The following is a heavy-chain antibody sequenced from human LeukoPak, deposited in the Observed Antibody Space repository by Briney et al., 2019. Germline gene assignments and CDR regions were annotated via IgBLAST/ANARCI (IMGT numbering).Heavy chain of an antibody. CDR1: GFTFSSYE. CDR3: ARFSSGREPKTYYYYYMDV. CDR2: ISSSGSTI. J-gene: IGHJ6*03. Sequence: PGGSLRLSCAASGFTFSSYEMNWVRQAPGKGLEWVSYISSSGSTIYYADSVKGRFTISRDNAKNSLYLQMNSLRAEDTAVYYCARFSSGREPKTYYYYYMDVWGKGTTVTISS. V-gene: IGHV3-48*03. D-gene: IGHD1-26*01.